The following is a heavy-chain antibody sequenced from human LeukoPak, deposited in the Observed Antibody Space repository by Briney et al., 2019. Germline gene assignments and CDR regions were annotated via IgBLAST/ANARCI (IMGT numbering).Heavy chain of an antibody. CDR1: GYSFTSYW. Sequence: GASLQISCKGSGYSFTSYWIGWVRPLPGKGLEWMGNIYPGDSDRRYSPSFQGLVTISADKSVSTAYLQWSSLRASDTAIYYCVVQAALGTSGVWGQGTTVTVSS. D-gene: IGHD6-13*01. CDR2: IYPGDSDR. V-gene: IGHV5-51*01. CDR3: VVQAALGTSGV. J-gene: IGHJ6*02.